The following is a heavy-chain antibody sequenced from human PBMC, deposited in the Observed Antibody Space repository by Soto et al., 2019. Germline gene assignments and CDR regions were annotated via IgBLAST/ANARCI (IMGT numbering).Heavy chain of an antibody. J-gene: IGHJ5*02. D-gene: IGHD2-21*01. CDR2: IIPILGTA. Sequence: SVNVSCTSPGCTFSIYAIICVRQAPGQGLEWMGGIIPILGTANYAQKFQDRVTITADESTSTAYMELSSLRSEDTAVYYCASMNGFRSDKWFDPWGQGTLVTVSS. CDR1: GCTFSIYA. V-gene: IGHV1-69*13. CDR3: ASMNGFRSDKWFDP.